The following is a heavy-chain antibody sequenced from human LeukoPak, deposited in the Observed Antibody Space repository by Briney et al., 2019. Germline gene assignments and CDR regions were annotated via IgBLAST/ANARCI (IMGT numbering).Heavy chain of an antibody. CDR2: IKYDGSRT. D-gene: IGHD3-3*01. V-gene: IGHV3-30*02. CDR1: GMPFERHG. J-gene: IGHJ4*02. CDR3: VKDTIFTVDPFDY. Sequence: GGSLRLSCVVSGMPFERHGMHWVRQPPGKGLEWLAFIKYDGSRTDYEDSVKGRFTVSRDNSKNTLYLNMNSLRAEDTALYYCVKDTIFTVDPFDYWGQGTLVTVSS.